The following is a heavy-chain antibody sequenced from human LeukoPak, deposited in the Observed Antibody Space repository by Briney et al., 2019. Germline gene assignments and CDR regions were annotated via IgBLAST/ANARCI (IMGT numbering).Heavy chain of an antibody. CDR3: ARVRGYDSSGYGAFDI. Sequence: PSQTLSLTCTVSGGSISSGSYYWSWIRQPAGKGLEWIGRIYTSGSTNYNPSLKSRVTISVDTSKNQFSLKLSSVTAADTAVYYCARVRGYDSSGYGAFDIWGQGTMVTVSS. J-gene: IGHJ3*02. CDR1: GGSISSGSYY. V-gene: IGHV4-61*02. D-gene: IGHD3-22*01. CDR2: IYTSGST.